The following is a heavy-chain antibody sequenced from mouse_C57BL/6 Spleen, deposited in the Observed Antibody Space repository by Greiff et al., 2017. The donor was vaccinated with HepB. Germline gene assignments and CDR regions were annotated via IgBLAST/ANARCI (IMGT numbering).Heavy chain of an antibody. CDR2: IDPSDSYT. V-gene: IGHV1-59*01. Sequence: VQLQQPGAELVRPGTSVKLSCKASGYTFTSYWMHWVKQRPGQGLEWIGVIDPSDSYTNYNQKFKGKATLTVDTSSSTAYMQLSSLTSEDSAVYYCARDGYSWYFDVWGTGTTVTVSS. CDR3: ARDGYSWYFDV. CDR1: GYTFTSYW. J-gene: IGHJ1*03. D-gene: IGHD2-3*01.